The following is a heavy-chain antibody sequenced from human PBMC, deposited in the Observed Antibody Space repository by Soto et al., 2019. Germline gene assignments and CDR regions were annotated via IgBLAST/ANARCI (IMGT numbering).Heavy chain of an antibody. Sequence: EVQLVESGGGLVQPGGSLRLSCAASGFTFNIYWMHWVRQAPGQGLVWVSLIKTDGTSTTYADFVKGRFTISRDNAKNTVSLQMNSLGAEDTGVYYCARDAAGTPWFDSWGQGTLVTVSS. CDR1: GFTFNIYW. CDR3: ARDAAGTPWFDS. D-gene: IGHD6-13*01. V-gene: IGHV3-74*01. CDR2: IKTDGTST. J-gene: IGHJ5*01.